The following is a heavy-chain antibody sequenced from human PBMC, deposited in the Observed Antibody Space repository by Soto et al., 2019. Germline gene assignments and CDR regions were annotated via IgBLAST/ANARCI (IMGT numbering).Heavy chain of an antibody. D-gene: IGHD3-22*01. V-gene: IGHV4-30-4*01. J-gene: IGHJ3*02. Sequence: PSETLSLTCTVSGDSINSGDYYWSWIRQPPGKGLEWIGYIYYSGSTYHNPSLKSQINISLDTSKNQLSLKLSYVTAADTAVYYCATVPTYYYDRSGYANAFDIWGQGTMVTVSS. CDR3: ATVPTYYYDRSGYANAFDI. CDR2: IYYSGST. CDR1: GDSINSGDYY.